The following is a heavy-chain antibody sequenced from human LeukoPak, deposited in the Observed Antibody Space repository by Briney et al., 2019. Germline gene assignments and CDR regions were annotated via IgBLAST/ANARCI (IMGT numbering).Heavy chain of an antibody. J-gene: IGHJ4*02. CDR3: AKEANVLLWFGELLSTNFDY. CDR2: ISGSGGST. CDR1: GFAFSSYG. Sequence: GGSLRLSCAASGFAFSSYGMSWVRQAPGKGLEWVSAISGSGGSTYYADSVKGRFTISRDNSKNTLYLQMNSLRAEDTAVYYCAKEANVLLWFGELLSTNFDYWGQGTLVTVSS. D-gene: IGHD3-10*01. V-gene: IGHV3-23*01.